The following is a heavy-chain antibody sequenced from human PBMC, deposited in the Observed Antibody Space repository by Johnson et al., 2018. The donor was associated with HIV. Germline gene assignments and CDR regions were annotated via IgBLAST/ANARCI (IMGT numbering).Heavy chain of an antibody. D-gene: IGHD6-13*01. CDR3: ARGRKDIGAADGLDNDGFDM. CDR2: ISYHGNHD. Sequence: QMQLVESGGGVVQPGRSLKISCAGSEFMFRNYAMHWVRLAPGKGLQWVAVISYHGNHDFYADSVRGRFTISRDISEPTIYLHMDSLRPDDTDLYYCARGRKDIGAADGLDNDGFDMWGQGTLVTVS. J-gene: IGHJ3*02. CDR1: EFMFRNYA. V-gene: IGHV3-30*03.